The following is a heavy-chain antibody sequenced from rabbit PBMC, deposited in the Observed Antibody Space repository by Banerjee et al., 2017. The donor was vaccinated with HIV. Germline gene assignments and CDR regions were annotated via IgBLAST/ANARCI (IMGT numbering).Heavy chain of an antibody. Sequence: QEQLVESGGGLVKPGASLTLTCTASGFSLSSSYWICWVRQAPGKGLEWIACKYAGSYGNTYYASWAKGRFTISKTSSTTVTLQMTSLTAADTATYFCARVDASSSNYYGYYFNLWGPGTLVTVS. CDR1: GFSLSSSYW. J-gene: IGHJ4*01. CDR3: ARVDASSSNYYGYYFNL. CDR2: KYAGSYGNT. D-gene: IGHD1-1*01. V-gene: IGHV1S45*01.